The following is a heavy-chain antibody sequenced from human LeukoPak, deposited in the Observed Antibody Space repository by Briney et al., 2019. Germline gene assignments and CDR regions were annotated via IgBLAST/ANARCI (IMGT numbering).Heavy chain of an antibody. CDR3: ARDRRLVRGVSSVWFDP. D-gene: IGHD3-10*01. CDR2: INPNSGGT. J-gene: IGHJ5*02. Sequence: VASVKVSCKASGYTFTGYYMHWVRQAPGQGLEWMGWINPNSGGTNYAQKFQGRVTMTRDTSISTAYMELSRLRSDDTAVYYCARDRRLVRGVSSVWFDPWGQGTLVTVSS. V-gene: IGHV1-2*02. CDR1: GYTFTGYY.